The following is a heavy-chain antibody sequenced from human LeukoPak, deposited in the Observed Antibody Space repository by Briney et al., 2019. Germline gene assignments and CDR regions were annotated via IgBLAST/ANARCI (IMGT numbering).Heavy chain of an antibody. J-gene: IGHJ4*02. V-gene: IGHV3-23*01. CDR1: GFTFDNYY. CDR2: ISGSGGST. D-gene: IGHD3-9*01. Sequence: GGSLRLSCAASGFTFDNYYTNWVRQAPGKGLEWVSAISGSGGSTYYADSVKGRFTISRDNSKNTLYLQMNSLRAEDTAVYYCAKDPSDYDIIFYWGQGTLVTVSS. CDR3: AKDPSDYDIIFY.